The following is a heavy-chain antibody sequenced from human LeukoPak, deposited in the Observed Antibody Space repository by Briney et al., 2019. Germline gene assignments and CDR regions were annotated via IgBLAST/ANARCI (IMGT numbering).Heavy chain of an antibody. D-gene: IGHD3-22*01. J-gene: IGHJ4*02. CDR3: AKDPRGWLSTPDY. Sequence: GGSLRLSCAASGFTFSSYAISWVRQAPGKGLEWVSAISGSGGSTYYADSVKGRFTISRDNSKNTLYLRMNSPRADDTAVYYCAKDPRGWLSTPDYWGQGTLVTVSS. CDR1: GFTFSSYA. V-gene: IGHV3-23*01. CDR2: ISGSGGST.